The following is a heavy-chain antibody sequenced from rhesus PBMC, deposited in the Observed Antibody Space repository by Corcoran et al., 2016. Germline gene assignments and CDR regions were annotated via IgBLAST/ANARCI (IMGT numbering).Heavy chain of an antibody. CDR1: VGPTPGYHT. CDR3: ARQGYTDHLGGLDS. D-gene: IGHD2-39*02. J-gene: IGHJ6*01. V-gene: IGHV4-143*01. CDR2: VYGNRAST. Sequence: QVQLQESGPGLVQPSEPLSLTCPVSVGPTPGYHTWNWLPQPPGRGLEWIGAVYGNRASTNYNPSLKSRVTISKDTSKNQFSLRLTSVTAADTAVYYCARQGYTDHLGGLDSWGQGVVVTVSS.